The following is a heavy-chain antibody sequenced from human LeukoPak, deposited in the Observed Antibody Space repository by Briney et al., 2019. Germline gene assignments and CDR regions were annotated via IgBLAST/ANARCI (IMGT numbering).Heavy chain of an antibody. J-gene: IGHJ6*02. CDR2: IYYSGST. Sequence: SETLSPNCTVSGGSISSYYWSWIRQPPGKGLEWIGYIYYSGSTNYNPSLKSRVTISVDTSKNQFSLKLSSVTAADTAVYYCARVGGYTAMPYYYYGMDVWGQGTTVTVSS. V-gene: IGHV4-59*01. CDR1: GGSISSYY. D-gene: IGHD5-18*01. CDR3: ARVGGYTAMPYYYYGMDV.